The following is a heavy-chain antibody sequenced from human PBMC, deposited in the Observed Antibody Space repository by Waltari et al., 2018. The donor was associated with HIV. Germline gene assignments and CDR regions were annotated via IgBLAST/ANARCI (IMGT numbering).Heavy chain of an antibody. CDR2: IYHSGST. CDR3: AILGRIAAAGTWGFDY. D-gene: IGHD6-13*01. CDR1: GYSISSGYY. Sequence: QVQLQESGPGLVKPSEPLSLTCTVSGYSISSGYYWGWIRQPPGKGLEWIGSIYHSGSTYYNPSLKSRVTISVDTSKNQFSLKLSSVTAADTAVYYCAILGRIAAAGTWGFDYWGQGTLVTVSS. J-gene: IGHJ4*02. V-gene: IGHV4-38-2*02.